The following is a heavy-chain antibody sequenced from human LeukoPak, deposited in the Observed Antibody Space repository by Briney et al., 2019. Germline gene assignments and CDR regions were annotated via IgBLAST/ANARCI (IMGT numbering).Heavy chain of an antibody. CDR3: ARGADYYGSGSSTPFDY. J-gene: IGHJ4*02. CDR2: IYTSGST. D-gene: IGHD3-10*01. CDR1: GGSISSYY. V-gene: IGHV4-4*07. Sequence: SETLSLTCTVSGGSISSYYWSWIRQPAGKGLEWIGRIYTSGSTNYNPSLKSRVTMSVDTSQNQFSLKLSSVTAADTAVYYCARGADYYGSGSSTPFDYWGQGTLVTVSS.